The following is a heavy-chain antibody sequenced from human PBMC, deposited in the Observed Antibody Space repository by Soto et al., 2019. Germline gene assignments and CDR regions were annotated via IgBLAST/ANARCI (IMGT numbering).Heavy chain of an antibody. D-gene: IGHD2-15*01. CDR3: AKYAPRYCSSSSCTTGFDP. Sequence: EVQLVESGGAAVQPGESLRLSCAASGFTFDAYAMHWVRQAPGKGLEWVSLISWDGGTAFYAASVKGQFSVSRDNSKNALYLQMNSLRGEDSGFYYCAKYAPRYCSSSSCTTGFDPWGQGTQVTVSS. V-gene: IGHV3-43D*04. CDR1: GFTFDAYA. CDR2: ISWDGGTA. J-gene: IGHJ5*02.